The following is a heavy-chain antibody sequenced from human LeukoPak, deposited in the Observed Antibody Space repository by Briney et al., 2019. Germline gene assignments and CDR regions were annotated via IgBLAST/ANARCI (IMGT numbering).Heavy chain of an antibody. CDR1: GYTFTDYA. J-gene: IGHJ4*02. D-gene: IGHD3-10*01. V-gene: IGHV1-18*01. CDR3: ARGRFPGSGSYYNSFDY. Sequence: GASVKVSCKTSGYTFTDYAITWVRQAPGQGLEWMGWVNVDNGDTNYAQKFQGRVTMTTDTSTNTAFLELRSLTSDDTAVYYCARGRFPGSGSYYNSFDYWGQGTLVTVSS. CDR2: VNVDNGDT.